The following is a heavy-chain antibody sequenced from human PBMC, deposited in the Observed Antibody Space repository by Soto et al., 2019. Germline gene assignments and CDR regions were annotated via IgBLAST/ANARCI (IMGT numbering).Heavy chain of an antibody. CDR2: INHSGST. D-gene: IGHD3-10*01. V-gene: IGHV4-34*01. CDR1: GGSFSGYY. Sequence: SETLSLTCAVYGGSFSGYYWSWIRQPPGKGLEWIGEINHSGSTNYNPSLKSRVTISVDTSKNQFSLKLSSVTAEDTAVYYCARGRPITMVRGVIITRWFDPWGQGTLVTVSS. J-gene: IGHJ5*02. CDR3: ARGRPITMVRGVIITRWFDP.